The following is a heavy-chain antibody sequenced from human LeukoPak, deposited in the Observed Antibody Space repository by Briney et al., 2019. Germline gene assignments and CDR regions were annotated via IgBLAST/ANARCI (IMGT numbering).Heavy chain of an antibody. Sequence: ASVKVSCKXSGYTFNSYGISWVRQAPGQGLEWMGWISAHNGNTNYEEKVQGRVTMTTDTSTSTAYMELRSLRSDDTAVYYCARDLRGLHLDWGQGTLVTVSS. CDR2: ISAHNGNT. CDR1: GYTFNSYG. V-gene: IGHV1-18*01. CDR3: ARDLRGLHLD. J-gene: IGHJ4*02. D-gene: IGHD5-18*01.